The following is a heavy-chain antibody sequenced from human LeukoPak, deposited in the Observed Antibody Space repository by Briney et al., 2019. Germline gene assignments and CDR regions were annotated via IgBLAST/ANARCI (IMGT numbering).Heavy chain of an antibody. Sequence: GGSLILSCAASGFTFSSYAMGWVRQAPGKGLEWVSAISGGGGAYYADSVKGRINIFRDNSKNTLYLQMNSLRAEDTAIYYCAKSFAGAVAGSRGLDYWGQGTLVTVSS. CDR3: AKSFAGAVAGSRGLDY. V-gene: IGHV3-23*01. J-gene: IGHJ4*02. CDR2: ISGGGGA. D-gene: IGHD6-19*01. CDR1: GFTFSSYA.